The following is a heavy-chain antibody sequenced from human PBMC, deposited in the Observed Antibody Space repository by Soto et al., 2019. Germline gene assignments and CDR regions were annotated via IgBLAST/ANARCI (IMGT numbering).Heavy chain of an antibody. J-gene: IGHJ6*02. CDR3: ARDSRPYYYGMDV. Sequence: EVQLVESGGGLVKPGGSLRLSCAASGFTFSSYTMNWVRQAPGKGLEWVSSISTSNSYIYYSDSVKGRFTISRDNAKNSLYLEMNSLRVEDTAVYYCARDSRPYYYGMDVWGQGTTVTVSS. CDR2: ISTSNSYI. V-gene: IGHV3-21*01. CDR1: GFTFSSYT.